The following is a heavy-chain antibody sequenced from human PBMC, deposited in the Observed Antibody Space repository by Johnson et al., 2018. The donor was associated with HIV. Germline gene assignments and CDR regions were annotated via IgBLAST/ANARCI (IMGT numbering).Heavy chain of an antibody. CDR1: GFTFSDYY. Sequence: VQLVESGGGLVKPGGSLRLSCAASGFTFSDYYMSWIRQAPGKGLEWVSAISGSGGSTYYADSVKGRLTISRDNSKNTLFLQMDSLRTEDTGVYYCAKAYCPGCDGFDIWGQGTLVTVSS. CDR2: ISGSGGST. J-gene: IGHJ3*02. CDR3: AKAYCPGCDGFDI. D-gene: IGHD2-21*01. V-gene: IGHV3-23*04.